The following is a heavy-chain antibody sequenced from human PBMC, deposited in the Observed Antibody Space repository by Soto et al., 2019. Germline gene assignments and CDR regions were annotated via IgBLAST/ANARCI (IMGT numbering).Heavy chain of an antibody. CDR3: ARMYSSGSGWFHP. CDR2: FYSSGSI. J-gene: IGHJ5*02. Sequence: SETLSLTCFVSGYSISAGGYYWSWIRHHPGKGLEWIGSFYSSGSIIYNPSLRSRVSISGDKSSNQFSMSLTSVTAADTARYYCARMYSSGSGWFHPWGQGTLVTVS. V-gene: IGHV4-31*03. CDR1: GYSISAGGYY. D-gene: IGHD6-19*01.